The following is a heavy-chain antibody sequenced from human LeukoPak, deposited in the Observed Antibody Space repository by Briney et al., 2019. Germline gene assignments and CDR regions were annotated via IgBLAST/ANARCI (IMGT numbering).Heavy chain of an antibody. Sequence: SETLSLTCSVSGGSVTNYSWSWIRQPPGKGLEWIGSIYHSGSTYYNPSLKSRVTISVDTSKNQFSLKLSSVTAADTAVYYCARVSYGSGSYYYYYYYYMDVWGKGTTVTVSS. J-gene: IGHJ6*03. CDR1: GGSVTNYS. D-gene: IGHD3-10*01. CDR3: ARVSYGSGSYYYYYYYYMDV. CDR2: IYHSGST. V-gene: IGHV4-38-2*02.